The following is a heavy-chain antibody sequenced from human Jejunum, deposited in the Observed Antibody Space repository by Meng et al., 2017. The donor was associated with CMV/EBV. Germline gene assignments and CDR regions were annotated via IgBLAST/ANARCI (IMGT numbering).Heavy chain of an antibody. J-gene: IGHJ4*02. CDR1: GYTFTDYH. CDR2: MSPNSGDT. CDR3: ARNWGGGSYYLDY. D-gene: IGHD2-21*01. V-gene: IGHV1-2*02. Sequence: CKASGYTFTDYHLHWVRQAPGQGLECVGWMSPNSGDTTSTQKFQGRVTLTSDTSITTAYMELSRLKSDDTAVYFCARNWGGGSYYLDYWGQGTLVTVSS.